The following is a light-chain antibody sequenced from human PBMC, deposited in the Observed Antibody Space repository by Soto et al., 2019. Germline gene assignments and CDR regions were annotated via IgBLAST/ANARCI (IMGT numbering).Light chain of an antibody. Sequence: QSVLTQPASVSGSPGQSITISCTGTSSDVGGYNYVSWYQQHPGKAPKLMIYDVTNRPSGVSNRFSGSKSGNTASLTISGLQAEDEADYYCSSYTSSNTLVLGGGTKVTVL. CDR2: DVT. CDR3: SSYTSSNTLV. J-gene: IGLJ2*01. CDR1: SSDVGGYNY. V-gene: IGLV2-14*01.